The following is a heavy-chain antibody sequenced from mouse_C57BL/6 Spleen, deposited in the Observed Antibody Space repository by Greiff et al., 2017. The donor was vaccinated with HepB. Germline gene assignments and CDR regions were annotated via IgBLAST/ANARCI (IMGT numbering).Heavy chain of an antibody. D-gene: IGHD1-1*01. Sequence: QVHVKQSGTELVKPGASVKLSCKASGYTFTSYWMHWVKQRPGQGLEWIGNINPSNGGTNYNEKFKSKATLTVDKSSSTAYMQLSSLTSEDSAVYYCARFGYYGSSYYYAMDYWGQGTSVTVSS. CDR3: ARFGYYGSSYYYAMDY. CDR1: GYTFTSYW. CDR2: INPSNGGT. J-gene: IGHJ4*01. V-gene: IGHV1-53*01.